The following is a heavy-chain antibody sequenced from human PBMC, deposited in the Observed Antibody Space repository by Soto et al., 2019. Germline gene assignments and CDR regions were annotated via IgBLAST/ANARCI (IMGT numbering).Heavy chain of an antibody. CDR3: ERELPAYYDSLTGYSDYYMDV. CDR2: IYSGGST. CDR1: GFTVSSNY. V-gene: IGHV3-53*04. Sequence: EVQLVESGGGLVQPGGSLRLSCAASGFTVSSNYMSWVRQAPGKGLEWVSVIYSGGSTYYADSVKGRFTISRHNSKNTLYVHMNSRRAEDTAVYDCERELPAYYDSLTGYSDYYMDVWGKGTTVTVSS. J-gene: IGHJ6*03. D-gene: IGHD3-9*01.